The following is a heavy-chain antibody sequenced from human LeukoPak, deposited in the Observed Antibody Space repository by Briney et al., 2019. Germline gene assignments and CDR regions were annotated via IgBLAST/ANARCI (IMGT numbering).Heavy chain of an antibody. V-gene: IGHV4-30-2*01. Sequence: PSQTLSLTCAVSGGSISSGGYSWSWIRQPPGKGLEWIGYIYHSGSTYYNPSLKSRVTISVDTSKNQFSLKLSSVTAADTAVYYCARGIAAADAFDIWGQGTMVTVSS. J-gene: IGHJ3*02. D-gene: IGHD6-13*01. CDR1: GGSISSGGYS. CDR3: ARGIAAADAFDI. CDR2: IYHSGST.